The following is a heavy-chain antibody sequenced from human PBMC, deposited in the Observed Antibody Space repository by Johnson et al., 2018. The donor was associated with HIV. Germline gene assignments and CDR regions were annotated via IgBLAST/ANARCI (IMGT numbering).Heavy chain of an antibody. V-gene: IGHV3-15*01. J-gene: IGHJ3*02. CDR2: IKSKTDGGTT. CDR1: GFTFDDYA. D-gene: IGHD3-22*01. Sequence: VQLVESGGGLVQPGRSLRLSCAASGFTFDDYAMHWVRQAPGKGLEWVGRIKSKTDGGTTDHAAPVKGRFSISRDDSKNTLYLQMNSLKTEDTALYYCNTAIYSYDTRDTRAFDIWGQGTMVTVSS. CDR3: NTAIYSYDTRDTRAFDI.